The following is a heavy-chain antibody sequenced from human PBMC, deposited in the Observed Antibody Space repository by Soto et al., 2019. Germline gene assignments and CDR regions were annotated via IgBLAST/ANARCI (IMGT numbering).Heavy chain of an antibody. Sequence: EVQLVESGGGLVQPGRSLRLSCAASGFTFDDYAMYWVRQAPGKGLEWVSGISWNSGSIGYADSVKGRFTISRDNAKNSLYLQMNSLRAEDTALYYCAKAGTLGWLAPDYWGQGTLVTVSS. CDR1: GFTFDDYA. D-gene: IGHD1-1*01. J-gene: IGHJ4*02. CDR3: AKAGTLGWLAPDY. CDR2: ISWNSGSI. V-gene: IGHV3-9*01.